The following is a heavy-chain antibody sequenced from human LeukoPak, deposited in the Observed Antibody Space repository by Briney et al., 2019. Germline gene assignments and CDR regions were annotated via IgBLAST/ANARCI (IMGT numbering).Heavy chain of an antibody. CDR3: ARDPGRGDYYVTDF. Sequence: PGGSLRLSCAASGFIFRDFSMNWIRQAPGKGLEWVSSLCCASGFKYYADSVKGRFTISRDNAKDSLFLQMNSLRAEDMAVYYCARDPGRGDYYVTDFWGQGTLVTVSS. CDR2: LCCASGFK. D-gene: IGHD1-26*01. CDR1: GFIFRDFS. J-gene: IGHJ4*02. V-gene: IGHV3-21*01.